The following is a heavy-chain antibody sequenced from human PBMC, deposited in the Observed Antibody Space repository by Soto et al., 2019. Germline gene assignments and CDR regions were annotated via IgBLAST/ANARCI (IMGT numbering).Heavy chain of an antibody. Sequence: SVKVSCKASGGTFSSPAISWVRQAPGQGLECLGGFIPLFGTANYAQNFQGRVTITADESTGQAYMEMSSLRSEDTAGYCCARPHGMAYWFATWGQGTLVTVSS. CDR2: FIPLFGTA. CDR3: ARPHGMAYWFAT. J-gene: IGHJ5*02. D-gene: IGHD1-20*01. CDR1: GGTFSSPA. V-gene: IGHV1-69*13.